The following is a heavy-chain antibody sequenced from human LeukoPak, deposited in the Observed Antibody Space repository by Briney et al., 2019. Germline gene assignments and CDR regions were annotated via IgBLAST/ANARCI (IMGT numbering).Heavy chain of an antibody. Sequence: PGGSLRLPCAASGFTFNSYSMNWVRQAPGKGLEWVSYISSSGSSIYYADSVKGRFTISRDNAENLLNLQMNSLRAEDTAVYYCARGAVPSSGWYYFDYWGQGTLVTVSS. D-gene: IGHD6-19*01. V-gene: IGHV3-48*04. J-gene: IGHJ4*02. CDR1: GFTFNSYS. CDR2: ISSSGSSI. CDR3: ARGAVPSSGWYYFDY.